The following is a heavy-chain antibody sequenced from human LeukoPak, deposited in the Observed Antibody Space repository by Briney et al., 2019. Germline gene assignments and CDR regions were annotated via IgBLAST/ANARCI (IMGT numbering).Heavy chain of an antibody. Sequence: GASVKVSCKASGYTFTGYYIHWLRQAPGQRPEWMGWINHHNGDTNYRQTFQGRVTMTSDTSISTVYMELNRLTFDDTAVYFCARDNIAEVPTALSYNWFDPWGQGTLVTVSS. J-gene: IGHJ5*02. CDR2: INHHNGDT. D-gene: IGHD2-2*01. CDR1: GYTFTGYY. V-gene: IGHV1-2*02. CDR3: ARDNIAEVPTALSYNWFDP.